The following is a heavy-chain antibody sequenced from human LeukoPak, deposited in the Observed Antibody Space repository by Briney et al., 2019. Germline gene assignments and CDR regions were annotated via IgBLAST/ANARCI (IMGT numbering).Heavy chain of an antibody. CDR2: IYPGDSDT. D-gene: IGHD2-21*02. V-gene: IGHV5-51*01. CDR3: ARRTSAYCGGDCYSFDY. CDR1: GYSFTSYW. Sequence: GESLKISRKGSGYSFTSYWIGWVRQMPGKGLEWMGIIYPGDSDTRYSPSFQGQVTTSADKSISTAYLQWSSLKASDTAMYYCARRTSAYCGGDCYSFDYWGQGTLVTVSS. J-gene: IGHJ4*02.